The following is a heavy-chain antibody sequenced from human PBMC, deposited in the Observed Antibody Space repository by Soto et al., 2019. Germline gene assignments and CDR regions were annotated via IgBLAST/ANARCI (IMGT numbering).Heavy chain of an antibody. V-gene: IGHV3-30-3*01. J-gene: IGHJ5*02. D-gene: IGHD4-17*01. CDR2: ISYDGSNK. CDR3: ASRHDYAEYDWFDP. CDR1: GFTFSIYA. Sequence: QVPLVESGGGVVQPGRSLRLSCAASGFTFSIYAMHWVRQAPGKGLEWVAVISYDGSNKYYADSVKGRFTISRDNSKNTLYLQMNSLRAEDTAVYYCASRHDYAEYDWFDPWGQGTLVTVSS.